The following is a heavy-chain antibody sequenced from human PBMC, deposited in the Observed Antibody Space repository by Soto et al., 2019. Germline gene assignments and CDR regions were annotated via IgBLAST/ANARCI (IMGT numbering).Heavy chain of an antibody. D-gene: IGHD6-19*01. CDR3: ARVLIVAGPTYAFDI. V-gene: IGHV3-21*01. CDR2: ISSSSSYI. CDR1: GFTFSSYS. J-gene: IGHJ3*02. Sequence: GGSLRLSCAASGFTFSSYSMNWVRQAPGKGLEWVSSISSSSSYIYYADSVKGRFTISRDNAKNQFSLQLNSVTPEDTAVYYCARVLIVAGPTYAFDIWGQGTMVTVSS.